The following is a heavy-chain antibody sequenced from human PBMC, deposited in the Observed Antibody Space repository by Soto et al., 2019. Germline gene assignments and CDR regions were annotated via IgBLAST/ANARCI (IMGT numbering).Heavy chain of an antibody. J-gene: IGHJ4*02. V-gene: IGHV1-2*04. D-gene: IGHD2-21*02. CDR3: ARGDPAYCGGDCYSSDY. CDR2: INPNSGGT. CDR1: GYTFTGYY. Sequence: GASVKVSCKASGYTFTGYYMHWVRQAPGQGLEWMGWINPNSGGTNYAQKFQGWVTMTRDTSISTAYMELSRLRSDDTAVYYCARGDPAYCGGDCYSSDYWGQGTLVTVSS.